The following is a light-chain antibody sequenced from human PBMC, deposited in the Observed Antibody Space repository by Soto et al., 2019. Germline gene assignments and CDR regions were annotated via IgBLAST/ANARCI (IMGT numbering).Light chain of an antibody. CDR2: WAS. V-gene: IGKV4-1*01. CDR1: QTVLYSSNNENY. J-gene: IGKJ4*01. Sequence: DIVMTQFPDSLAVSLGERATINCKSSQTVLYSSNNENYLAWYQQKPGQPPKLLIYWASTRESGVPDRFSGSGSGTDFTLTISSLQAEDVAVYYCQQYYSTPPTFGGGTKVDIK. CDR3: QQYYSTPPT.